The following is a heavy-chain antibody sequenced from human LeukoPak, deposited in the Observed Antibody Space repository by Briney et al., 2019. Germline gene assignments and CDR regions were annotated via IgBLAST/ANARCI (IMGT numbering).Heavy chain of an antibody. D-gene: IGHD4-17*01. CDR3: AKDKVSTVTVWGLFDY. CDR1: GFTFSSYG. Sequence: PGGSLRLSCAASGFTFSSYGMHWVRQAPGKGLEWVAVISYDGSNKYYADSVKDRFTISRDNSKNTLYLQMNSLRAEDTAVYYCAKDKVSTVTVWGLFDYWGQGTLVTVSS. J-gene: IGHJ4*02. V-gene: IGHV3-30*18. CDR2: ISYDGSNK.